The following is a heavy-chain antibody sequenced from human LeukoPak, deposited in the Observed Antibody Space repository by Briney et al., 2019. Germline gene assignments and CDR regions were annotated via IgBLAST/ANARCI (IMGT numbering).Heavy chain of an antibody. V-gene: IGHV1-18*01. D-gene: IGHD4-17*01. CDR3: ARETYGDYDFDY. Sequence: ASVKVSCKASGYTFTSYGISWVRQAPGRGLEWMGWISAYNGNTNYAQKLQGRVTMTTDTSTSTAYMELRSLRSDDTAVYYCARETYGDYDFDYWGQGTLVTVSS. CDR1: GYTFTSYG. CDR2: ISAYNGNT. J-gene: IGHJ4*02.